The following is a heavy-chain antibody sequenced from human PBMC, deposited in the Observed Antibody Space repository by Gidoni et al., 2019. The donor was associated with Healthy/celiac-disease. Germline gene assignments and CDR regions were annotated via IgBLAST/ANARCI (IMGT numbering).Heavy chain of an antibody. CDR3: ESTIFYYYGMDV. Sequence: EVQLLESGGGLVQPGGSLSLSCAASGFTFSSYAMSWVRQAPGKGLEWVSAISGSGGSTYYADSVKGRFTISRDNSKNTLYLQMNSLRAEDTAVYYCESTIFYYYGMDVWGQGTTVTVSS. V-gene: IGHV3-23*01. D-gene: IGHD3-3*01. J-gene: IGHJ6*02. CDR1: GFTFSSYA. CDR2: ISGSGGST.